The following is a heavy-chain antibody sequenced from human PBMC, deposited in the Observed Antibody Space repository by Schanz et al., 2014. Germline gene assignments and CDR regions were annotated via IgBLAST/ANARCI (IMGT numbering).Heavy chain of an antibody. CDR2: INSVGSNT. CDR3: ARGGPAYYFDD. Sequence: EMQLLESGGGLAQPGGSLRLSCGVSGFTASSHWMHWVRQDPGKGLVWVARINSVGSNTDYADSVTGRFTISRDNAKNTVYIQMNSLRAEDTAVYYCARGGPAYYFDDWGQGTLVTVSS. CDR1: GFTASSHW. J-gene: IGHJ4*02. V-gene: IGHV3-74*02.